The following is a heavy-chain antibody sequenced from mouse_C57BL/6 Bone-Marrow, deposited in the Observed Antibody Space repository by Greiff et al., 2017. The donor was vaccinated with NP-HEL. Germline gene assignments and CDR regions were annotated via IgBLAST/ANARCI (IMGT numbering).Heavy chain of an antibody. CDR3: ASYDGSRGYFDY. Sequence: EVQLQQSGPELVKPGASVKISCKASGYTFTDYYMNWVKQSHGKSLEWIGDINPNNGGTSYNQKFKGKATLTVDKSSSTAYMELRSLTSEDSAVYYCASYDGSRGYFDYWGQGTTLTVSS. CDR1: GYTFTDYY. J-gene: IGHJ2*01. D-gene: IGHD2-3*01. CDR2: INPNNGGT. V-gene: IGHV1-26*01.